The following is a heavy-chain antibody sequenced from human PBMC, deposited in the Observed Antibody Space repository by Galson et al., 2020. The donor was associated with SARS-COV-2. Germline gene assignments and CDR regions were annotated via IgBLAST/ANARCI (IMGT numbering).Heavy chain of an antibody. Sequence: GESLKTSCAASGLIFSGYGMHWVRQAPGKGLEWVALIWHDGNKRYYADSVKGRFTITRDKSKNTLDLEMNSLRAEDTAVYYCAGLRTNWYCDYWGQGTLVTVAS. D-gene: IGHD1-1*01. J-gene: IGHJ4*02. CDR3: AGLRTNWYCDY. CDR2: IWHDGNKR. V-gene: IGHV3-33*01. CDR1: GLIFSGYG.